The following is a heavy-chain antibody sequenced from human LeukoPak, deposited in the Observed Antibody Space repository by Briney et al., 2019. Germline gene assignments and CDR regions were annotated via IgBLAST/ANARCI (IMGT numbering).Heavy chain of an antibody. CDR2: MNPNSGNT. V-gene: IGHV1-8*03. D-gene: IGHD3-10*01. CDR1: GYTFTSYD. CDR3: ARGGRGRNWFDP. Sequence: ASVKVSCKASGYTFTSYDINWVRQATGQGLEWMGWMNPNSGNTGYAQKFQGRVTITRNTSISTAYMELSSLRSEDTAVYYCARGGRGRNWFDPWSQGTLVTVSS. J-gene: IGHJ5*02.